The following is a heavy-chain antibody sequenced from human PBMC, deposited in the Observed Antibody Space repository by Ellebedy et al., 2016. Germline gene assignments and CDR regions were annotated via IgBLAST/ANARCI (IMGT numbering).Heavy chain of an antibody. D-gene: IGHD5-12*01. V-gene: IGHV1-2*04. Sequence: ASVKVSXXASGYTFTGYYMHWVRQAPGQGLEWMGWINPNSGGTNYAQKFQGWVTMTRDTSISTAYMELSRLRSDDTAVYYCARDGGRDYDYDYWGQGTLVTVSS. CDR3: ARDGGRDYDYDY. CDR1: GYTFTGYY. CDR2: INPNSGGT. J-gene: IGHJ4*02.